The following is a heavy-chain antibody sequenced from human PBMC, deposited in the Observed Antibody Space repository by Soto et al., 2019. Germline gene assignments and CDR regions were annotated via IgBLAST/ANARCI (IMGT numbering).Heavy chain of an antibody. J-gene: IGHJ6*02. Sequence: QLQLQESGPGLVKPSQTLSLTCTVSGGSISDADSYWNWIRQPPGKGLEWIECIYNSGSTYYTPSLKNRVAISQNTSKNQFALKLSSVTAADTAVYYCARDGPPPSRPPYGFDVWGQGTTVTVSS. CDR2: IYNSGST. V-gene: IGHV4-30-4*01. CDR1: GGSISDADSY. CDR3: ARDGPPPSRPPYGFDV.